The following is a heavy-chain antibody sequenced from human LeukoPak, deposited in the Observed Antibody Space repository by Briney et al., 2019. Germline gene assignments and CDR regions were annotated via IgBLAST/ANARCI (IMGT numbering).Heavy chain of an antibody. J-gene: IGHJ4*02. Sequence: PGGSLRLSCAASGFTFSTFAMHWVRQAPGKGLEWVALISYDGSNKYYADSVKGRFTISRDNSKNTLYLQMNSLRAEDTAVYYCARVHYGDLEDYFDYWGQGTLVTVSS. D-gene: IGHD4-17*01. CDR3: ARVHYGDLEDYFDY. CDR2: ISYDGSNK. V-gene: IGHV3-30*04. CDR1: GFTFSTFA.